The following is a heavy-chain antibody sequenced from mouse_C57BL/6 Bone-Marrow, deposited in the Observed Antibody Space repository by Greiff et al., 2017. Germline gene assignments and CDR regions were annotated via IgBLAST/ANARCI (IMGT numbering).Heavy chain of an antibody. J-gene: IGHJ2*01. CDR3: ARDRYGYYVDYFDY. CDR1: GYSITSGYY. CDR2: ISYDGSN. Sequence: VQLKESGPGLVKPSQSLSLTCSVTGYSITSGYYWNWIRQFPGNKLEWMGYISYDGSNNYNPSLKNRISITRDTSKNQFFLKLNSVTTEDTATYYCARDRYGYYVDYFDYWGQGTTLTVSS. V-gene: IGHV3-6*01. D-gene: IGHD2-3*01.